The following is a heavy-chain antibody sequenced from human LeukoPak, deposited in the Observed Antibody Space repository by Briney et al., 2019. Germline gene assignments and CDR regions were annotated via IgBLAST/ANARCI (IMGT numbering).Heavy chain of an antibody. CDR1: GGSISSYY. V-gene: IGHV4-4*07. Sequence: SETLSLTCTVSGGSISSYYWSWIRQPAGKGLEWIGRICTSGSTNYNPSLKSRVTMSVDTSKNQFSLKLSSVTAADTAVYYCARDHLEWWDIVVVPAARRYNWFDPWGQGTLVTVSS. D-gene: IGHD2-2*01. CDR2: ICTSGST. CDR3: ARDHLEWWDIVVVPAARRYNWFDP. J-gene: IGHJ5*02.